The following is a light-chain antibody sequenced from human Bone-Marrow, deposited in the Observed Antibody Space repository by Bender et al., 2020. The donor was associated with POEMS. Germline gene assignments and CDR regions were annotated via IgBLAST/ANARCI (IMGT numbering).Light chain of an antibody. Sequence: SYELTQPPSVAVSPGQTASITCGGHNIGSKSVHWYQQKPGQAPVLVVYDDSDRPSGIPERFSGSKSGTSASLAITGLQAEDEGDYYCSSHAGSDTYVVFGGGTKLTAL. J-gene: IGLJ2*01. CDR3: SSHAGSDTYVV. CDR2: DDS. CDR1: NIGSKS. V-gene: IGLV3-21*02.